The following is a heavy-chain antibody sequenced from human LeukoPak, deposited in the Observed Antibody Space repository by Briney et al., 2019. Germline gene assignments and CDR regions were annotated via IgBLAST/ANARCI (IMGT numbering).Heavy chain of an antibody. V-gene: IGHV3-73*01. CDR1: GFTFSGSA. J-gene: IGHJ4*02. CDR3: TRVGATFLDY. Sequence: GGPLRLSCAASGFTFSGSAMHWVRQASGKGLEWVGRIRSKANSYATAYAASVKGRLTISRDDSKNTAYLQMNSLKTEDTAVYYCTRVGATFLDYWGQGTLVTVSS. CDR2: IRSKANSYAT. D-gene: IGHD1-26*01.